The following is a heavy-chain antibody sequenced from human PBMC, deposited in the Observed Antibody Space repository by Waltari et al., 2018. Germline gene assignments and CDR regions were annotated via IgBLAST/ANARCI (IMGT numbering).Heavy chain of an antibody. D-gene: IGHD6-13*01. CDR2: IYHSGST. V-gene: IGHV4-38-2*01. J-gene: IGHJ6*03. Sequence: QVQLQESGPGLVKPSETLSLTCAVSGYSISSGYYWGWIRQPPGKGLAWIGSIYHSGSTYYNPSLKSRVTISVDTSKNQFSLKLSSVTAADTAVYYCARSPNYSSSWYSGYYYYYYMDVWGKGTTVTVSS. CDR1: GYSISSGYY. CDR3: ARSPNYSSSWYSGYYYYYYMDV.